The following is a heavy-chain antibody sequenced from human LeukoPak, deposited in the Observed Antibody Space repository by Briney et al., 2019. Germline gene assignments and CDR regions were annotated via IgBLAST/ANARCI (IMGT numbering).Heavy chain of an antibody. D-gene: IGHD3-10*01. V-gene: IGHV4-39*01. CDR2: IYYSGSS. Sequence: KPSETLSLTCTVSAGSISSSSYYWGWVRQPPGKGLEWIATIYYSGSSYYNPSLKSRVTISVDTSKNQFSLKLSSVTAADTAVYYCARLAQGSGTYGCDYWGQGTLVTVSS. CDR1: AGSISSSSYY. CDR3: ARLAQGSGTYGCDY. J-gene: IGHJ4*02.